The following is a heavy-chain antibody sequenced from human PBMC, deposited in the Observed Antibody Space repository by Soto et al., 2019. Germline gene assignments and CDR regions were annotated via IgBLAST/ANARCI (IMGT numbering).Heavy chain of an antibody. CDR1: GFTFSSYG. D-gene: IGHD3-3*01. J-gene: IGHJ6*02. Sequence: QVQLVESGGGVVQHGRSLRLSCAASGFTFSSYGMHWVRQAPVKGLEWVSVISYDGSSKYYADSVKVRFTISRDNSTNPPYMQMTSLRAEDEAVYYCAKDKATIFGVVTKPLGLVDMDVWGQGTTVTFSS. V-gene: IGHV3-30*18. CDR3: AKDKATIFGVVTKPLGLVDMDV. CDR2: ISYDGSSK.